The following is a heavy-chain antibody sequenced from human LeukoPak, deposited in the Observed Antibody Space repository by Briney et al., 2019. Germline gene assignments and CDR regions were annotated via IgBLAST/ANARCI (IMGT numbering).Heavy chain of an antibody. Sequence: GSSVKVSCKASGGTFSSYAISWVRQAPGQGLEWMGGIIPIFGTANYAQKFQGRVTITTDESTSTAYMELSSLRSEDTAVYYCARDSRGIMFGGVIVSNWFDPWGQGTLVTVSS. V-gene: IGHV1-69*05. D-gene: IGHD3-16*02. CDR3: ARDSRGIMFGGVIVSNWFDP. J-gene: IGHJ5*02. CDR1: GGTFSSYA. CDR2: IIPIFGTA.